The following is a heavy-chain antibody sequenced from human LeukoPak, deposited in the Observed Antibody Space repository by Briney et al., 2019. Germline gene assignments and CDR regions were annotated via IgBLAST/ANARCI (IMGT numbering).Heavy chain of an antibody. J-gene: IGHJ4*02. CDR1: GCSFTDYY. CDR2: IDPNSGDT. V-gene: IGHV1-2*02. D-gene: IGHD3-10*01. CDR3: ATRRVVATIITPFDS. Sequence: ASVKVSCKASGCSFTDYYIHWVRQAPGQGPEWMGWIDPNSGDTNYAQKFQGRVTMTRDTSISTAYTELSSLTSDDTAVYYCATRRVVATIITPFDSWGQGTLVTVSS.